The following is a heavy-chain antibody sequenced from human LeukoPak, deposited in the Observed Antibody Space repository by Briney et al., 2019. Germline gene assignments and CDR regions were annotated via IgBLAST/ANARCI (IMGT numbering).Heavy chain of an antibody. CDR1: GYTFTGYY. V-gene: IGHV1-2*02. Sequence: ASVKASCKASGYTFTGYYMHWVRQAPGQGLEWMGWINPNSGGTNYAQKFQGRVTMTRDTSISTAYMELSRLRSDDTAVYYCARDSGSWYGYYYYYYMDVWGKGTTVTISS. CDR2: INPNSGGT. CDR3: ARDSGSWYGYYYYYYMDV. D-gene: IGHD6-13*01. J-gene: IGHJ6*03.